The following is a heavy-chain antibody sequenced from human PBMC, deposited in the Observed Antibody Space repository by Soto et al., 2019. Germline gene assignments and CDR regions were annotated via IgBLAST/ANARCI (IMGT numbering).Heavy chain of an antibody. CDR3: AKSMTIAPRGGWGKGASYYYHGMDV. CDR1: GFTFSSCD. V-gene: IGHV3-23*01. J-gene: IGHJ6*02. D-gene: IGHD2-15*01. CDR2: ISGSGAGT. Sequence: GGSLRLSCAASGFTFSSCDVSWVRQAPGKGLEWVSAISGSGAGTFYADSVKGRFTISRDNSRNTLYLQMNSLRAEDTAVYYCAKSMTIAPRGGWGKGASYYYHGMDVWGQGTTVTVSS.